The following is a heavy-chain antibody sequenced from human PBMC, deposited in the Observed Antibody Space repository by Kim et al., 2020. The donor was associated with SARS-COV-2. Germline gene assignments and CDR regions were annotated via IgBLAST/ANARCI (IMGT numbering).Heavy chain of an antibody. J-gene: IGHJ4*01. CDR2: INHSGRKETT. CDR1: GSSFSGFY. D-gene: IGHD3-9*01. CDR3: ARGRQNWLISPYDH. V-gene: IGHV4-34*01. Sequence: SESLSLTCGVYGSSFSGFYWSWIRQPPGKGLEWIGDINHSGRKETTNYIPSLKSRVTISVDTSKNQVSLRLTSVTAAVTAVYYCARGRQNWLISPYDHWGHGTLGAVSS.